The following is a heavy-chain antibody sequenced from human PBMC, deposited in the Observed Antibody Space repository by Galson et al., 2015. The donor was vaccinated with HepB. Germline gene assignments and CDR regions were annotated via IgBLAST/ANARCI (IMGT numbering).Heavy chain of an antibody. Sequence: SETLSLTCAVHGGSVSGHHWSWIRQSPGKEPEWIGEINSSGYTRYNPSLQSRLTISLETSMNQVSLKVTSVTPADMGVYFCAREETSGTAAFDVWGPGTKVTVAS. J-gene: IGHJ3*01. CDR1: GGSVSGHH. CDR2: INSSGYT. D-gene: IGHD1-26*01. CDR3: AREETSGTAAFDV. V-gene: IGHV4-34*01.